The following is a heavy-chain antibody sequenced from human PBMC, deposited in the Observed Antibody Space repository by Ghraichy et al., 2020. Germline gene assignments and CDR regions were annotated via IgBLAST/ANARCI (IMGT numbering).Heavy chain of an antibody. D-gene: IGHD5-18*01. V-gene: IGHV1-18*04. CDR3: ARDRVDTAMGPFDY. CDR1: GYTFTSYG. Sequence: ASVNVSCKASGYTFTSYGISWVRQAPGQGLEWMGWISAYNGNTNYAQKLQGRVTMTTDTSTSTAYMELRSLRSDDTAVYYCARDRVDTAMGPFDYWGQGTLVTVSS. CDR2: ISAYNGNT. J-gene: IGHJ4*02.